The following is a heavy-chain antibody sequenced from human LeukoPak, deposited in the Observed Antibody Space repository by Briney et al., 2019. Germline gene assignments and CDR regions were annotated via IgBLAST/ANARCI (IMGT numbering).Heavy chain of an antibody. D-gene: IGHD5-12*01. J-gene: IGHJ4*02. CDR2: ISGSGDNT. CDR1: GFTFSSYA. V-gene: IGHV3-23*01. CDR3: AKDSGYDYPDY. Sequence: GGSLRLSCAASGFTFSSYAMSWVRQAPGKGLEWVSGISGSGDNTYYADSVKGRFTISRDNSKNTLYVQVNSLGTEDTAAYYCAKDSGYDYPDYWGQGTLVTVSS.